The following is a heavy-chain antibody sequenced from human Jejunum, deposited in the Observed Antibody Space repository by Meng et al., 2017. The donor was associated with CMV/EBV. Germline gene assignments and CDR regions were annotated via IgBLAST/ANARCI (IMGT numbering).Heavy chain of an antibody. CDR3: TTHSGGY. Sequence: LKISCVVSGFSVSSDYMTWVRQAPGKGLEWVSVIYREGSTFHADSVRGRFTISRDIFKNTVYLQLNSLRAEDTATYYCTTHSGGYWGQGTLVTVSS. V-gene: IGHV3-53*01. J-gene: IGHJ4*02. CDR1: GFSVSSDY. CDR2: IYREGST.